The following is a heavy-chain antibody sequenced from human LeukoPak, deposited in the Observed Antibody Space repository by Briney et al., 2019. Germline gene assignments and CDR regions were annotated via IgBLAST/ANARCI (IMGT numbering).Heavy chain of an antibody. CDR1: GGSFSGYY. CDR3: ARVHSNYLQLWLSHFDY. D-gene: IGHD5-18*01. V-gene: IGHV4-34*01. Sequence: SETLSLTCAVYGGSFSGYYWSWIRQPPGKGLKWIGEINHSGSTNYNPSLKSRVTISVDTSKNQFSLKLSSVTAADTAVYYCARVHSNYLQLWLSHFDYWGQGTLVTVSS. CDR2: INHSGST. J-gene: IGHJ4*02.